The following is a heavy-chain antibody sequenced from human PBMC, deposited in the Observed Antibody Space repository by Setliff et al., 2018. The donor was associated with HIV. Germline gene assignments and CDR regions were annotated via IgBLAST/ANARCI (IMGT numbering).Heavy chain of an antibody. CDR2: INPNSGAT. CDR3: ARDLRRYSYGHDAFDI. J-gene: IGHJ3*02. D-gene: IGHD5-18*01. V-gene: IGHV1-2*02. Sequence: ASVKVSCKASGYTFSGYYLHWVRRAPGQGLEWMGWINPNSGATNYAQNFQGRVTMTRDTSISTAYMELRNLRSDDTAVYYCARDLRRYSYGHDAFDIWGQGTMVTVSS. CDR1: GYTFSGYY.